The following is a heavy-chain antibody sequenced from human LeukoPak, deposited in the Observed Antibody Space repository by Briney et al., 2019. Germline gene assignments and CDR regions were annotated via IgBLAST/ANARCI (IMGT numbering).Heavy chain of an antibody. CDR3: AREESEDAFDI. J-gene: IGHJ3*02. V-gene: IGHV1-18*01. CDR1: GYTFTSYG. CDR2: ISAYNGNT. Sequence: ASVKVSCKASGYTFTSYGISWVRQAPGQGLEWMGWISAYNGNTNYAQKFQGRVTITADESTSTAYMELSSLRSEDTAVYYCAREESEDAFDIWGQGTMVTVSS. D-gene: IGHD3-10*01.